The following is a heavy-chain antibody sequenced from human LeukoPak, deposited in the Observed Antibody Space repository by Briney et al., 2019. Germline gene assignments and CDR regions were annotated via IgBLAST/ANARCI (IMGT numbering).Heavy chain of an antibody. CDR1: GFSFTFYG. CDR2: ISPSGDKT. CDR3: ARIPRFLEWLLSIYFDY. V-gene: IGHV3-23*01. Sequence: PGGSLRLSCAASGFSFTFYGMSWVRQAPVKGLEWVSVISPSGDKTYYADSVKGRFTISRDNSKDTLYLQMNVLRTEDTAIYYCARIPRFLEWLLSIYFDYWGQGTLVTVSS. J-gene: IGHJ4*02. D-gene: IGHD3-3*01.